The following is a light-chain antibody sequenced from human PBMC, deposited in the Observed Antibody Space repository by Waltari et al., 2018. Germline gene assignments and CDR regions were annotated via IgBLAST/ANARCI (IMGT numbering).Light chain of an antibody. Sequence: VAMTQSPLSLSVTLGQPASISCRSSKSLLSRDGKTDFNWFQQRPGQSPRRLLYKVSTRDSGVPDRFSGSGSGTDFTLRISRVEAEDVGVYYCKQDTRGPWTFGQGTKVEIK. J-gene: IGKJ1*01. CDR1: KSLLSRDGKTD. CDR3: KQDTRGPWT. V-gene: IGKV2-30*01. CDR2: KVS.